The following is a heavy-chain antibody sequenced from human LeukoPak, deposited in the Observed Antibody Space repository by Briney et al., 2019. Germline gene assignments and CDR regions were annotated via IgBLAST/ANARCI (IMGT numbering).Heavy chain of an antibody. Sequence: GGSLRLSCAASEFTFGNYGMSWVRQAPGKGLDWVSVIYRSGGTYFADSVKGRFTISRDDSQNTVSLQMNSLRVEDTAVYYCTRTIPPAHWGQGTLVTVSS. CDR2: IYRSGGT. D-gene: IGHD5-24*01. V-gene: IGHV3-53*01. J-gene: IGHJ4*02. CDR3: TRTIPPAH. CDR1: EFTFGNYG.